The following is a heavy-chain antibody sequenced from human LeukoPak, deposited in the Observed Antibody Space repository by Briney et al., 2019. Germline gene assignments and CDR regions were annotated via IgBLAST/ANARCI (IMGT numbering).Heavy chain of an antibody. D-gene: IGHD5-18*01. V-gene: IGHV1-18*01. CDR1: AYTFTSYG. J-gene: IGHJ3*02. CDR3: ARDSGSYGFNDAFDI. Sequence: ASVKVSCKASAYTFTSYGISWVRQAPGQGLEWMGWISAYNGNTNYAQKLQGRVTMTTDTSTSTAYMELRSLRSDDTAVYYCARDSGSYGFNDAFDIWGQGTMVTVSS. CDR2: ISAYNGNT.